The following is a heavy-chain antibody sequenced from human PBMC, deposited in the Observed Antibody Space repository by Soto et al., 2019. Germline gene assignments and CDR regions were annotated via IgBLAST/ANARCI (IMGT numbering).Heavy chain of an antibody. J-gene: IGHJ4*02. CDR1: GFTFSSYA. CDR2: ISGRGGST. CDR3: AKGPLYGDYVSG. D-gene: IGHD4-17*01. Sequence: EVQLLESGGGLVQPGGSLRLSCAASGFTFSSYAMSWVRQAPGKGLEWVSGISGRGGSTYYADSVKGRFTISSDNSKNTLYLQMNSLRAEDTAVYYCAKGPLYGDYVSGWGQGTLVTVSS. V-gene: IGHV3-23*01.